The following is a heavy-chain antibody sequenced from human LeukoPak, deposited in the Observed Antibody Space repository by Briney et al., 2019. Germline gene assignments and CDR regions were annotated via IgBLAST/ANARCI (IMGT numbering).Heavy chain of an antibody. J-gene: IGHJ4*02. CDR3: ATQTHYYDSSDYWGAYFDY. CDR1: GVSFSGYY. D-gene: IGHD3-22*01. CDR2: INHSGST. V-gene: IGHV4-34*01. Sequence: PSETLSLTCAVYGVSFSGYYWSWIRQPPGKGLEWIGEINHSGSTNYNPSLKSRVTISVDTSKNQFSLKLSSVTAADTAVYYCATQTHYYDSSDYWGAYFDYWGQGTLVTVSS.